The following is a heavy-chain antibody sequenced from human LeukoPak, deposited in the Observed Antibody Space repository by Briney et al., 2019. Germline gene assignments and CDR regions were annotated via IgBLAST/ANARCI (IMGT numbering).Heavy chain of an antibody. D-gene: IGHD4-23*01. CDR2: IYHSGST. V-gene: IGHV4-4*02. CDR1: GGSITSSNW. CDR3: ARNAGNSDVDY. J-gene: IGHJ4*02. Sequence: PSGTLSLTCAVSGGSITSSNWWTWVRHPPGKGVEWMGEIYHSGSTNYNPSLKSRVTISVDKSNNQFSLKLNSVTAADTAVYYCARNAGNSDVDYWGQGTLVTVSS.